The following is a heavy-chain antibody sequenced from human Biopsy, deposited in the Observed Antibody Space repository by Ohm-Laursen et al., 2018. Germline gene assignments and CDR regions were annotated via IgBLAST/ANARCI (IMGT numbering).Heavy chain of an antibody. Sequence: SQTLSLTCGVYGKTFSDYYWSWIRQTPGKGLEWIGEINHSGRTNYNPSLKSRVTISVDTSKNQFSLKVRSVTAADTAVYYCVRGVDYYDPYHYYALDVWGQGTTVTVSS. J-gene: IGHJ6*02. V-gene: IGHV4-34*01. D-gene: IGHD3-22*01. CDR1: GKTFSDYY. CDR3: VRGVDYYDPYHYYALDV. CDR2: INHSGRT.